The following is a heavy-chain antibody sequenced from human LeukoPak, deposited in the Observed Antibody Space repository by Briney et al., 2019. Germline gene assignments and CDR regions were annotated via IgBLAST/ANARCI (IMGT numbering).Heavy chain of an antibody. CDR2: IYTSGST. Sequence: PSQTLSLTCTVSGGSISSGSYYWSWIRQPAGKGLEWIGRIYTSGSTNYNPSLKSRVTISVDTSKNQFSLKLSSVTAADTDVYYCARDKVMWGTTGSGPMDVWGKGTTVTVSS. CDR1: GGSISSGSYY. D-gene: IGHD1-1*01. V-gene: IGHV4-61*02. CDR3: ARDKVMWGTTGSGPMDV. J-gene: IGHJ6*03.